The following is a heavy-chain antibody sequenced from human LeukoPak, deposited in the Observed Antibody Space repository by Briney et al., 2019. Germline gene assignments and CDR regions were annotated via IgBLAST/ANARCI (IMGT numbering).Heavy chain of an antibody. D-gene: IGHD6-19*01. Sequence: GEPLKISCKGSGYSFTSYWIGWVRQMPGKGLEWMGTIYPGDSDTRYSPSFQGQVTISADKSISTAYLQWCSLKASDTAMYYCARHTFYSSGGIDGMDVWGQGTTVTVSS. CDR1: GYSFTSYW. CDR3: ARHTFYSSGGIDGMDV. CDR2: IYPGDSDT. J-gene: IGHJ6*02. V-gene: IGHV5-51*01.